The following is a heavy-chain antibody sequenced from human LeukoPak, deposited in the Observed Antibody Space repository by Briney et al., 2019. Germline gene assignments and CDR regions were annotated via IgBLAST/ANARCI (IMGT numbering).Heavy chain of an antibody. J-gene: IGHJ4*02. D-gene: IGHD3-22*01. CDR1: GYTFTSYG. CDR2: ISAYNGNT. CDR3: AKWDTYDSSGYH. Sequence: ASVKVSCKASGYTFTSYGISWVRQAPGQGLEWMGWISAYNGNTNYAQKLQGRVTMTTDTSTSTAYMELRSLRSDDTAVYYCAKWDTYDSSGYHWGQGTLVTVSS. V-gene: IGHV1-18*01.